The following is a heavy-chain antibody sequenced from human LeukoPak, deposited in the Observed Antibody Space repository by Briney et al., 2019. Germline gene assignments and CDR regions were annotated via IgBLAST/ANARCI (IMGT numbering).Heavy chain of an antibody. CDR2: INPKSGDT. V-gene: IGHV1-2*02. Sequence: ASVKVSCKASGYAFTGYYMHWVRQAPGQGLEWMGWINPKSGDTNYAQRFQGSVTMTRDTSISTAYMELSRLRSDDTAVYYCASLSLGGMDVWGQGTTVTVSS. J-gene: IGHJ6*02. CDR3: ASLSLGGMDV. CDR1: GYAFTGYY.